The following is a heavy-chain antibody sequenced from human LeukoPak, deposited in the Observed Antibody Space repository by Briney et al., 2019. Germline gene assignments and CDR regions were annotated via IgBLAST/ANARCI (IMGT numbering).Heavy chain of an antibody. V-gene: IGHV3-30*02. Sequence: GGSLRLSCAASGFTFSSYGMHWVRQAPGKGLEWVAFIRYDGSNKYYADSVKGRFTISRDNAKNSLYLQMSSLRAEDTALYYCARVGWSTESYYFDYWGQGTLVTVSS. J-gene: IGHJ4*02. CDR3: ARVGWSTESYYFDY. CDR1: GFTFSSYG. CDR2: IRYDGSNK. D-gene: IGHD2-15*01.